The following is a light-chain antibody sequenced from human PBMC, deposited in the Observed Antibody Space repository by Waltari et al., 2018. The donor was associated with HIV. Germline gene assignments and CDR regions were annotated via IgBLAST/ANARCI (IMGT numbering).Light chain of an antibody. CDR3: QTWDTGIRV. J-gene: IGLJ3*02. CDR2: LNIDGSH. Sequence: QLVLTQSPSASASLGASVKLICTLSSGHSDYAIAWHQQQPEKGPRYLMKLNIDGSHIKGDGIPDRFSGSSSGAERYLTISSLQSEDEADYYCQTWDTGIRVFGGGTKLTVL. V-gene: IGLV4-69*01. CDR1: SGHSDYA.